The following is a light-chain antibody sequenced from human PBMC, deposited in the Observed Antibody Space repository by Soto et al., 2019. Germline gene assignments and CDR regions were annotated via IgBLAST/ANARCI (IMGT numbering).Light chain of an antibody. CDR3: SSYTSSRTLV. J-gene: IGLJ1*01. CDR2: DVS. V-gene: IGLV2-14*01. Sequence: SALTQPASVSGSPGQSITISCTGTSSDVGNYNYVSWYQQHPGKAPKLMIYDVSNRPSGVSNRFSGSKSGNTASLTISVLQAEDEADYYCSSYTSSRTLVFGTGTKVTVL. CDR1: SSDVGNYNY.